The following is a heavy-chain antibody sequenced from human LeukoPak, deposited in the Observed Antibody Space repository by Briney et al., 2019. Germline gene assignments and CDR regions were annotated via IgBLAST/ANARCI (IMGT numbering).Heavy chain of an antibody. CDR1: GFTFNNYN. CDR3: ASQSSYFDY. Sequence: GGSLRLSCAASGFTFNNYNMNWVRQTPGKGLEWVSSITRDSIYTFYADSVRGRFTISRDNAKNSLYLQMNSLRAEDTAVYYCASQSSYFDYWGQGTLVTVSS. V-gene: IGHV3-21*01. CDR2: ITRDSIYT. D-gene: IGHD3-16*02. J-gene: IGHJ4*02.